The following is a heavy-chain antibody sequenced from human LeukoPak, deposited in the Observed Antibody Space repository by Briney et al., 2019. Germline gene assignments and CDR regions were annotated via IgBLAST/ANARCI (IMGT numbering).Heavy chain of an antibody. CDR1: GFTFSSYG. D-gene: IGHD6-13*01. V-gene: IGHV3-30*18. CDR3: AKDKRSSSWSYFDY. J-gene: IGHJ4*02. Sequence: SGGSLRLSCAASGFTFSSYGMHWVRQAPGKGLEWVAVISYDGSNKYYADSVKGRFTISRDNSKNTLYLQMNSLRAEDTAVYYCAKDKRSSSWSYFDYWGQGTLVTVSS. CDR2: ISYDGSNK.